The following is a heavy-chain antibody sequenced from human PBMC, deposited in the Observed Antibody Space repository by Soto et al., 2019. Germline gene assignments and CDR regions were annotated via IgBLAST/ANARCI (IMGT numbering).Heavy chain of an antibody. V-gene: IGHV4-31*03. CDR1: GASMSSGGYY. D-gene: IGHD1-1*01. Sequence: QVQLQESGPGLVKPSQTLSLTCTVSGASMSSGGYYWTWIRQSPGKGLEWIGYIYYSGSTYYNPSLESRVALSLDTSRSQFSLTLHSVTAADTDICYCARDRNNNVVDPWCHGTLVRVSS. CDR3: ARDRNNNVVDP. CDR2: IYYSGST. J-gene: IGHJ5*02.